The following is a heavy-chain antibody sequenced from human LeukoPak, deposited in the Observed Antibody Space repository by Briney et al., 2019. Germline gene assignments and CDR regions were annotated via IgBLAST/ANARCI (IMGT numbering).Heavy chain of an antibody. CDR3: ARGYYDFAP. V-gene: IGHV4-34*01. CDR1: GGSFSGYY. Sequence: SETLSLTCAVYGGSFSGYYWSWIRQPPGRGLEWIGEINHSGSTNYNPSLKSRVTISVDTSKNQFSLKLSSVTAADTAVYYCARGYYDFAPWGQGTLVTVSS. D-gene: IGHD3-3*01. J-gene: IGHJ5*02. CDR2: INHSGST.